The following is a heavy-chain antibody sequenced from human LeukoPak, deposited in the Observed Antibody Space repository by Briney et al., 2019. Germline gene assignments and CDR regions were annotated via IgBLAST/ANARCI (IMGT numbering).Heavy chain of an antibody. CDR1: GFTFADYG. J-gene: IGHJ4*02. D-gene: IGHD3-22*01. CDR2: INWNGGST. Sequence: PGGSLRLSCAASGFTFADYGMNWVRQAPGKGLEWVSGINWNGGSTGYADSVKGRFTISRDNAKNSLYLQMNSLRPEDTALYYCVGGSIAIYYYESSDYFGYWGQGTLVTVSS. CDR3: VGGSIAIYYYESSDYFGY. V-gene: IGHV3-20*04.